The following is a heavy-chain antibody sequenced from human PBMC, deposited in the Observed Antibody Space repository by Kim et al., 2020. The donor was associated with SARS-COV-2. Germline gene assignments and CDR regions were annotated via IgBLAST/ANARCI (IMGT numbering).Heavy chain of an antibody. J-gene: IGHJ4*02. CDR2: RGGT. Sequence: RGGTKYRPSLQDRISISAETSKNQFSLKLSSVTAADTAVYYCASGPPLDYWGQGILVTVSS. CDR3: ASGPPLDY. V-gene: IGHV4-31*02.